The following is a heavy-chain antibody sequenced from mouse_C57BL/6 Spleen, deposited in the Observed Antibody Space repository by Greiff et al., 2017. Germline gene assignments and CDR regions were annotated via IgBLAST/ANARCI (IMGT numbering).Heavy chain of an antibody. Sequence: QVQLQQPGAELVKPGASVKMSCKASGYTFTSYWITWVKQRPGQGLEWIGDIYPGSGSTNYNEKFKSKATLTVDTSSSTAYMQLSSLTSEDSAVYYCARRDDGYFYYAMDYWGQGTSVTVSS. J-gene: IGHJ4*01. CDR1: GYTFTSYW. V-gene: IGHV1-55*01. CDR3: ARRDDGYFYYAMDY. D-gene: IGHD2-3*01. CDR2: IYPGSGST.